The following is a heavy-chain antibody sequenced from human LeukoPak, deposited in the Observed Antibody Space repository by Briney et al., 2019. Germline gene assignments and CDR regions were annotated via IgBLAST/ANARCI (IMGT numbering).Heavy chain of an antibody. CDR3: ARGFPVAAAGLDY. V-gene: IGHV7-4-1*02. D-gene: IGHD6-13*01. J-gene: IGHJ4*02. CDR1: GGTFSSYA. Sequence: ASVKVSCKASGGTFSSYAISWVRQAPGQGLEWMGWINTNTGNPTYAQGFTGRFVFSLDTSVSTAYLQISSLKAEDTAVYYCARGFPVAAAGLDYWGQGTLVTVSS. CDR2: INTNTGNP.